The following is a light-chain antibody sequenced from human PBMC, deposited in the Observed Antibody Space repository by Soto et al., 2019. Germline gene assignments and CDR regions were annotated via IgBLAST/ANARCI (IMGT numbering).Light chain of an antibody. CDR1: RSDVGGYAY. J-gene: IGLJ3*02. V-gene: IGLV2-11*01. Sequence: QSALTQPRSVSGSPGQSVTISCTGTRSDVGGYAYISWYQQHPGKVPKLIIYDVSKRPSGVHDRFSGSKSGNTASLTVSGLQAEDEADYYCGSYAGSYTWVFGGGTKLTVL. CDR2: DVS. CDR3: GSYAGSYTWV.